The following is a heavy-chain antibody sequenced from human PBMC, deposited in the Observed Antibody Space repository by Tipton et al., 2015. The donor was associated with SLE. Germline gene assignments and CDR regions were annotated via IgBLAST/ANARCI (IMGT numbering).Heavy chain of an antibody. CDR1: GGSFSGYY. CDR2: INHSGST. Sequence: TLSLTCAVYGGSFSGYYWSWIRQPPGKGLEWIGEINHSGSTNYNPSLKSRVTISIDTSKNQFSLKLRSVTAADTSVYYCARGKDYDFWCGYYRRDASDIWGQCELVTVHS. CDR3: ARGKDYDFWCGYYRRDASDI. D-gene: IGHD3-3*01. J-gene: IGHJ3*02. V-gene: IGHV4-34*01.